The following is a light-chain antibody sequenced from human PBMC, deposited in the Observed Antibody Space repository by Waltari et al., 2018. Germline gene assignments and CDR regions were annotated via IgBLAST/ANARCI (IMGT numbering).Light chain of an antibody. CDR2: DVN. CDR1: RTDVGGYNY. J-gene: IGLJ2*01. CDR3: SAYAGSNIVV. V-gene: IGLV2-8*01. Sequence: QSALTQPPSASGSPGQSVAISCTGPRTDVGGYNYVSWYQPPPGRAPNLIIYDVNNRPSGVPDRFSGSKSGNTASLTVSGLQAEDEAAYYCSAYAGSNIVVFGGGTRLTVL.